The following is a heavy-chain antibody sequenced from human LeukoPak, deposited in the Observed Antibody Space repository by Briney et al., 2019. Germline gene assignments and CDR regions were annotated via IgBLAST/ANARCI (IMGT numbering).Heavy chain of an antibody. Sequence: SETLSLTCTVSGGSVSSDSYFWTWIRQPPGKGLEWIGYIYYSGSTNYNPSLKSRVTISLDTSKSQISLKLSSVTAADTAVYYCARGQRRLQDYWGQGTLVTVSS. CDR2: IYYSGST. CDR1: GGSVSSDSYF. V-gene: IGHV4-61*01. J-gene: IGHJ4*02. CDR3: ARGQRRLQDY.